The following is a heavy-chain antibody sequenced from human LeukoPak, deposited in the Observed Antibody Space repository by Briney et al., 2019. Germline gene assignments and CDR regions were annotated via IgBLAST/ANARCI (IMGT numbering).Heavy chain of an antibody. Sequence: GGSLRLSCVASGFTVSSNYMSCVRQAPGKGLEWVSVIYSGGSTYYADSVKGRFTISRDNSKNTLYLQMNSLRAEDTAVYYCASGLGSYRTPYYYMDVWGTGTTVTVSS. V-gene: IGHV3-53*01. CDR2: IYSGGST. J-gene: IGHJ6*03. CDR1: GFTVSSNY. CDR3: ASGLGSYRTPYYYMDV. D-gene: IGHD3-10*01.